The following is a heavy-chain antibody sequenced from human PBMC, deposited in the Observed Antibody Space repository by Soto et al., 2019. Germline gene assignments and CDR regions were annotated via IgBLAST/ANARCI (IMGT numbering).Heavy chain of an antibody. CDR3: ARNMAGEYIVVVPSAIQGVDY. V-gene: IGHV3-23*01. Sequence: EVQLLESGGGLVQPGGSLRLSCAASGFTFSSYAMSWVRQAPGKGLEWVSAISGSGGSTYYADSVKGRFTISRDNSKNTLYLQMNSLRAEDTAVYYCARNMAGEYIVVVPSAIQGVDYWCQGTLVTVAS. CDR1: GFTFSSYA. J-gene: IGHJ4*02. CDR2: ISGSGGST. D-gene: IGHD2-2*01.